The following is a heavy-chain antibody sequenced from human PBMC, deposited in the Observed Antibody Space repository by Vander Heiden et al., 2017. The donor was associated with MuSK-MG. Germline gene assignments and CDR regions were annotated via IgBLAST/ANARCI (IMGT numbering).Heavy chain of an antibody. V-gene: IGHV3-23*04. Sequence: EVQLVESGGGLVQPGGSLRLSCAASGFTFSSYAMSWVRQAPGKGLEWVSAISGSGGSTYYADSVKGRFTISRDNSKNTLYLQMNSLRAEDTAVYYCAKDVRDYGDYGYVDWYFDLWGRGTLVTVSS. J-gene: IGHJ2*01. D-gene: IGHD4-17*01. CDR2: ISGSGGST. CDR3: AKDVRDYGDYGYVDWYFDL. CDR1: GFTFSSYA.